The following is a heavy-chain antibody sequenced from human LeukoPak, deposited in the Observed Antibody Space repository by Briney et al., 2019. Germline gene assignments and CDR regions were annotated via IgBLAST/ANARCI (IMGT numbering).Heavy chain of an antibody. D-gene: IGHD3-10*01. CDR2: IKQDGGEK. V-gene: IGHV3-7*01. CDR3: AREWNYYGSGIMDV. CDR1: GFTFSIYW. J-gene: IGHJ6*04. Sequence: GGSLRLSCAASGFTFSIYWMSWVRQAPGKGLEWVANIKQDGGEKYYVGSVKGRFTVSRDNAKNSLYLQMNSLRAEDTAVYYCAREWNYYGSGIMDVWGKGTTVTVSS.